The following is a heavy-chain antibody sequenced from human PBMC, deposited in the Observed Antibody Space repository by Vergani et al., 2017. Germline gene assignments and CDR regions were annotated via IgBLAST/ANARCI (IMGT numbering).Heavy chain of an antibody. D-gene: IGHD3-22*01. CDR3: ARDLRRYDSSGYYPYYYYYYGMDV. Sequence: EVQLVESGGGLVQPGGSLRLSCAASGFTFSSYEMNWVRQAPGKGLEWVSYISSSGSTIYYADSVKGRFTISRDNAKNSLYLQMNSLRAEDTAVYYCARDLRRYDSSGYYPYYYYYYGMDVWGQGTTVTVSS. J-gene: IGHJ6*02. CDR2: ISSSGSTI. CDR1: GFTFSSYE. V-gene: IGHV3-48*03.